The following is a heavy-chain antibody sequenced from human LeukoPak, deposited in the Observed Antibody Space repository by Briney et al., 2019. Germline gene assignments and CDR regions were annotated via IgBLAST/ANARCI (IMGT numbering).Heavy chain of an antibody. J-gene: IGHJ4*01. Sequence: PSETLSLTCTVSGGSISSYYWSWIRQPPGKGQEWIGSIYSSGSTYYNSSLKSRVTISIDTSKNQVSLKMSSVTAADTAVYYCAKSGGYGLIDYWGQGTLVTVSS. CDR2: IYSSGST. CDR1: GGSISSYY. V-gene: IGHV4-59*05. D-gene: IGHD6-25*01. CDR3: AKSGGYGLIDY.